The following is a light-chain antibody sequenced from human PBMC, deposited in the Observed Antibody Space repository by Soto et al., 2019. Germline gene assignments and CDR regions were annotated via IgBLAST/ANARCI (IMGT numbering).Light chain of an antibody. J-gene: IGLJ2*01. V-gene: IGLV3-21*04. CDR2: YDS. CDR3: QVWDSSSDHPVV. CDR1: NIGSKS. Sequence: SYELTQPPSVSVAPGKTARITWGGNNIGSKSVHWYQQKPGQAPVLVIYYDSDRPSGIPERFSGSKSGNTATLTISRVEAGDEADYYCQVWDSSSDHPVVFGGGTKLTVL.